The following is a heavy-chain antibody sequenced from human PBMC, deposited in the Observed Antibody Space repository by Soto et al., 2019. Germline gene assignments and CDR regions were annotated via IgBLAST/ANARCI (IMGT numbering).Heavy chain of an antibody. CDR1: GGSISSYY. V-gene: IGHV4-59*01. J-gene: IGHJ2*01. CDR3: ARGTATVTTFAFWYFDL. CDR2: IYYSGST. D-gene: IGHD4-17*01. Sequence: QVQLQESGPGLVKPSETLSLTCTVSGGSISSYYWSWIRQPPGKGLEWIGYIYYSGSTNYNPSLKSRVTIPVDTSQNQFSLKLSSVTAADTAVYYCARGTATVTTFAFWYFDLWGRGTLVTVSS.